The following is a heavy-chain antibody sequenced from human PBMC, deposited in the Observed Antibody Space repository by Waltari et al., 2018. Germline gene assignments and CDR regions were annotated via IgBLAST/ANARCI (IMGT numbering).Heavy chain of an antibody. CDR1: GGSXSGYY. CDR2: IIHXGSS. V-gene: IGHV4-34*12. D-gene: IGHD6-13*01. J-gene: IGHJ6*02. CDR3: AREXEGIGXSGTFYYYGMDX. Sequence: QVQLQXXGXGLLKXSGXLAPTCVVHGGSXSGYYWSWIRQAPGKGLEWIGEIIHXGSSNXNASLXGRVTISIDTXKNEFSLNLSSVTAADTXIYYCAREXEGIGXSGTFYYYGMDXWGQGTTVTVSS.